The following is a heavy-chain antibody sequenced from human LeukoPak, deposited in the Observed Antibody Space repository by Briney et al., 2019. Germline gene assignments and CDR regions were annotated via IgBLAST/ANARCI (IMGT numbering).Heavy chain of an antibody. CDR1: GYTFTGYY. Sequence: ASVKVSCKASGYTFTGYYMHWVRQAPGQGLEWMGWINPNSGGTNYAQKFQGRVTMTRDTSISTAYMELSRLRSDDTAMYYCARDGPAATRNGLDPNATFDYWGQGTLVTVSS. V-gene: IGHV1-2*02. CDR2: INPNSGGT. J-gene: IGHJ4*02. CDR3: ARDGPAATRNGLDPNATFDY. D-gene: IGHD2-2*01.